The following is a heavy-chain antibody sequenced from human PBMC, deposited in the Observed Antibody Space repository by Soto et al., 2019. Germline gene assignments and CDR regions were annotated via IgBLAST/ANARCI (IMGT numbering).Heavy chain of an antibody. CDR1: GYTFTASY. J-gene: IGHJ3*02. V-gene: IGHV1-2*04. CDR3: ARAQGSIVGATTAFDI. Sequence: GASLRVSCTASGYTFTASYMHWVRLPPGQGLEWMGWINPNSGGTNYAQKFQGWVTMTRDTSISTAYMELSRLRSDDTAVYYCARAQGSIVGATTAFDIWGQGTMVTVSS. D-gene: IGHD1-26*01. CDR2: INPNSGGT.